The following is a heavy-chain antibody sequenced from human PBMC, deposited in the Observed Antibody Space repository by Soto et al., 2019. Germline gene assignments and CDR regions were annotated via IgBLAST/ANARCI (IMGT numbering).Heavy chain of an antibody. V-gene: IGHV1-69*13. Sequence: SVKVSCKASGGTFSSYAISWVRQAPGQGLEWMGGITPIFGTANYAQKFQGRVTITADESTSTAYMELSSLRSEDTAVYYCARERKALIAAAGSWYYYYGMDVWGQGTTVTVSS. CDR3: ARERKALIAAAGSWYYYYGMDV. D-gene: IGHD6-13*01. J-gene: IGHJ6*02. CDR1: GGTFSSYA. CDR2: ITPIFGTA.